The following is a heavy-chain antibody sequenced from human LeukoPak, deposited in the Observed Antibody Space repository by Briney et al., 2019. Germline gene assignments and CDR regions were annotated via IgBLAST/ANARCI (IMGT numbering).Heavy chain of an antibody. Sequence: ASVKVSCKASGYTFTSYYMHWVQQAPGQGLEWMGIINPSGGSTSYAQKFQGRVTMTRDTSTSTVYMELSSLRSEDTAVYYCARASGHYYDSSGYELWFDPWGQGTLVTVSS. CDR3: ARASGHYYDSSGYELWFDP. D-gene: IGHD3-22*01. V-gene: IGHV1-46*01. J-gene: IGHJ5*02. CDR1: GYTFTSYY. CDR2: INPSGGST.